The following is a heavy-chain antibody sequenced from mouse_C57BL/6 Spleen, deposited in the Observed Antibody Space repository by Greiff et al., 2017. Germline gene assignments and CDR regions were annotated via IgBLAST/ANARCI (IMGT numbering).Heavy chain of an antibody. CDR3: ASPLLLRYYYAMDY. V-gene: IGHV5-12*01. CDR1: GFTFSDYY. CDR2: ISNGGGST. Sequence: EVQLVESGGGLVQPGGSLKLSCAASGFTFSDYYMYWVRQTPEKRLEWVAYISNGGGSTYYPDTVKGRFTISRDNAKNTLYLQMSRLKSEDTAMYYCASPLLLRYYYAMDYWGQGTSVTVSS. D-gene: IGHD1-1*01. J-gene: IGHJ4*01.